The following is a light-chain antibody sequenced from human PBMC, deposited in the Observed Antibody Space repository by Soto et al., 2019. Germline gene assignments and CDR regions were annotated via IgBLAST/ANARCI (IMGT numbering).Light chain of an antibody. V-gene: IGLV6-57*01. CDR3: QSFDSTNVV. J-gene: IGLJ2*01. CDR2: EDN. CDR1: SGSIASKY. Sequence: NFMLTQPHSVSESPGKTVTISCTRSSGSIASKYVQWYQQRPGSSPTTVIYEDNERPSGVPDRFSGSIDSSSNSASLTISGLKTEDEADYYCQSFDSTNVVFGGGTQLTVL.